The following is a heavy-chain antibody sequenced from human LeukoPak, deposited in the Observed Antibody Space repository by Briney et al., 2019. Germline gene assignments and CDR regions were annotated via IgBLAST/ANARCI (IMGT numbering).Heavy chain of an antibody. J-gene: IGHJ4*02. CDR3: ASPAGDYDPGDY. V-gene: IGHV3-53*01. CDR2: IYSGGST. CDR1: GFTVSSNY. Sequence: GGSLRLSCAASGFTVSSNYMSWVRQAPGKGLEWVSVIYSGGSTYYADSVKGRFTISRDNSKNTLYLQMNSLRAEDTAVYYCASPAGDYDPGDYWGPGTLVTVSS. D-gene: IGHD4-17*01.